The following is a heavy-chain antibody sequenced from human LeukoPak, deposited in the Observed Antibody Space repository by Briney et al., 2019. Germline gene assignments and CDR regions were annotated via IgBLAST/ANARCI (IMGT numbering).Heavy chain of an antibody. V-gene: IGHV3-21*01. D-gene: IGHD3-16*01. CDR3: ARALYVWDDY. CDR1: GFTFSSYS. Sequence: GGSLRLSCAASGFTFSSYSMNWVRQAPGKGPEWVSSISSSSSYIYYADSVKGRFTISRDNAKNSLYLQMNSLRAEDTAVYCCARALYVWDDYWGQGTLVTVSS. J-gene: IGHJ4*02. CDR2: ISSSSSYI.